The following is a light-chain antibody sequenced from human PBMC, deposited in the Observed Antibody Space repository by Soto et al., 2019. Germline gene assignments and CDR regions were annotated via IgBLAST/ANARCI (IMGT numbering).Light chain of an antibody. V-gene: IGLV2-14*01. Sequence: QSVLTQAASVSGSPGQSITISCTGTSSDVGAYNYVSWYQQHPGKVPKLLIYDVSNRPSGVSNRLFGSKSGNTASLTISGLQAEDEADYYCSSHTTSSTSVFGTGTKVTVL. CDR2: DVS. CDR1: SSDVGAYNY. CDR3: SSHTTSSTSV. J-gene: IGLJ1*01.